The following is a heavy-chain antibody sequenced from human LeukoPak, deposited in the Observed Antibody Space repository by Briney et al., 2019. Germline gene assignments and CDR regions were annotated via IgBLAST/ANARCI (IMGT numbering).Heavy chain of an antibody. Sequence: PSETLSLTCAVYGGSFSGYYWSWIRQPPGKGLEWIGSIYYSGKTFYNPSLKSRVTISIDTSKNQFSLKLSSVTAADTAVYYCLYASGTYWGQGTLVTVSS. J-gene: IGHJ4*02. CDR2: IYYSGKT. CDR3: LYASGTY. V-gene: IGHV4-34*03. D-gene: IGHD3-10*01. CDR1: GGSFSGYY.